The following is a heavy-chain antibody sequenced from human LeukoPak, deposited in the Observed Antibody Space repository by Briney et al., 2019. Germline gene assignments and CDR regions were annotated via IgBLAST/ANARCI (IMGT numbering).Heavy chain of an antibody. CDR3: AKFGYYYGSGSYYNPLDY. J-gene: IGHJ4*02. Sequence: GGPLRLSCAASGFTFGSYAMSWVRQAPGKGLEWVSAISGSGGSTYYADSVKGRFTISTDNSKNKLYLQMNSLRAEATAVYYCAKFGYYYGSGSYYNPLDYWGPGTLVTVSS. D-gene: IGHD3-10*01. CDR1: GFTFGSYA. CDR2: ISGSGGST. V-gene: IGHV3-23*01.